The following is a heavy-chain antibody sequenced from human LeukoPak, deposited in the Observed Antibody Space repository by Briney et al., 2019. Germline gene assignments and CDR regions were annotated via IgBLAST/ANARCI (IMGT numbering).Heavy chain of an antibody. J-gene: IGHJ2*01. CDR2: IYSAGNT. Sequence: RAGGSLRLSCAASGFTVSSNYMTWVRQAPGSGLEWVSLIYSAGNTYYADSWKGGFTISRDKSKNTFYLQMNSLRANAQCVIYCARGNWYFDIWGRGTLVTVSS. CDR1: GFTVSSNY. V-gene: IGHV3-66*01. CDR3: ARGNWYFDI.